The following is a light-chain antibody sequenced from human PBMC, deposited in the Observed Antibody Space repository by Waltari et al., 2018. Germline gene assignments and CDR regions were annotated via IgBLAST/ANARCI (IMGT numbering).Light chain of an antibody. CDR3: QQYSNWPPWT. CDR2: GAS. Sequence: EIVMTQSPATLSMSPGERATLSCRASQSVSSNLAWYQPKPGQTPRLLMYGASTRATGIPGRFSGGGSGTEFTLTISSLQSEDFAVYYCQQYSNWPPWTFGQGTKVEIK. CDR1: QSVSSN. V-gene: IGKV3-15*01. J-gene: IGKJ1*01.